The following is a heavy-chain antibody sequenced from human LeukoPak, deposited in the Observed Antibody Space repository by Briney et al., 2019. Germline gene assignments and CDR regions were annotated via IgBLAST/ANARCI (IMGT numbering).Heavy chain of an antibody. V-gene: IGHV1-46*01. J-gene: IGHJ4*02. CDR1: GYTFTSYY. CDR2: INPSGGST. CDR3: ARARYCSSTGCYLYFDY. Sequence: ASVKVSCKASGYTFTSYYMHWVRQAPGQGLEWMGIINPSGGSTNYAQKFQGRVTITADKSTSTAYMELSSLRSEDTAVYYCARARYCSSTGCYLYFDYWGQGTLVTVSS. D-gene: IGHD2-2*01.